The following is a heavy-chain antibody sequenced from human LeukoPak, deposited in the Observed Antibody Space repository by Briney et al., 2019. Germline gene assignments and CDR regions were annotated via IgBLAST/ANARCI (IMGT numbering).Heavy chain of an antibody. V-gene: IGHV4-59*12. CDR2: IYYSGST. D-gene: IGHD2-21*01. CDR1: GGSISSYY. CDR3: AREVLSVVVVDY. Sequence: PSETLSLTCTVSGGSISSYYWSWIRQPPGKGLEWIGYIYYSGSTNYNPSLKSRVTISVDTSKNQFSLKLSSVTAADTAVYYCAREVLSVVVVDYWGQGTLVTVSS. J-gene: IGHJ4*02.